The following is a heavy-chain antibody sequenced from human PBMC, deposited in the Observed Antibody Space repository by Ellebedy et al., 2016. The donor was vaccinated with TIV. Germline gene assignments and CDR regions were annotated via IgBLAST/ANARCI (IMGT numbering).Heavy chain of an antibody. J-gene: IGHJ4*02. CDR3: ARQSQKMATIPGDLGY. V-gene: IGHV3-21*01. CDR2: ISTSSTSI. Sequence: GESLKISCAASGFTFSSYSMNWVRQAPGKGLEWVSSISTSSTSIYYADSVKGRFTSSRDNAKNALYLQMNSLRAEDTAVYYCARQSQKMATIPGDLGYWGQGTLVTVSS. CDR1: GFTFSSYS. D-gene: IGHD5-24*01.